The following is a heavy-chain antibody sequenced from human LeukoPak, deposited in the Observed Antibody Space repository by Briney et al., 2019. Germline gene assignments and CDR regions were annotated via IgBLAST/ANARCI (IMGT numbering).Heavy chain of an antibody. Sequence: SETLSLTCTVSGGSISSYYWSWIRQPPGKGLEWIGYIYYSGSTNYNPSLKSRVTISVDTSKNQFSLTLSSVTAADTAVYYCARRVYSSDPFDYWGQGTLVTVSS. CDR2: IYYSGST. CDR3: ARRVYSSDPFDY. J-gene: IGHJ4*02. CDR1: GGSISSYY. V-gene: IGHV4-59*01. D-gene: IGHD6-19*01.